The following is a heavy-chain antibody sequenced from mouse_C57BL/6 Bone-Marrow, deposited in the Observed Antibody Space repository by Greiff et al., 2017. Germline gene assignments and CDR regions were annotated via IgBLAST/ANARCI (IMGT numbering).Heavy chain of an antibody. CDR3: ARGYYGSPYAMDY. Sequence: VQLVESGAVLARPGASVKLSCKASGYTFTSYGISWVKQRTGQGLEWIGEIYPRSGNTYYNEKFKGKATLTADKSYSTAYMELRSLTSEDSAVYFCARGYYGSPYAMDYWGQGTSVTVSS. CDR2: IYPRSGNT. CDR1: GYTFTSYG. J-gene: IGHJ4*01. D-gene: IGHD1-1*01. V-gene: IGHV1-81*01.